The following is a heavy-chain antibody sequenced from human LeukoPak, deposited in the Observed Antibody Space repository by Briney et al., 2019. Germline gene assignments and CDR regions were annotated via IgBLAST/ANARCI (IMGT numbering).Heavy chain of an antibody. CDR2: ISYDGSNK. J-gene: IGHJ4*02. CDR1: GFGFNSYA. Sequence: PGRNLGLSVADPGFGFNSYARQWLRQDTEKGLEWVAVISYDGSNKYYADSVKGRFTISRDNSKNTLYLQMNSLRAEDTAVYYCARSHLRLVVTALFDYWGQGTLVTVSS. CDR3: ARSHLRLVVTALFDY. D-gene: IGHD2-21*02. V-gene: IGHV3-30*04.